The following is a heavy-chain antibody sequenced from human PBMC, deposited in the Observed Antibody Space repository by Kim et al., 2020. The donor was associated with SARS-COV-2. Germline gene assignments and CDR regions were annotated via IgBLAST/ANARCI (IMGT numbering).Heavy chain of an antibody. Sequence: SETLSLTCTVSGGFISSYYWSWIRQPPGKGLEWIGYVYYSGTTNYNPSLKSRDAISVDASKNQFSLTLASVTGADTAVYYCASSLRVGSGSYFGYHYYG. CDR1: GGFISSYY. V-gene: IGHV4-59*01. CDR3: ASSLRVGSGSYFGYHYYG. CDR2: VYYSGTT. J-gene: IGHJ6*01. D-gene: IGHD3-10*01.